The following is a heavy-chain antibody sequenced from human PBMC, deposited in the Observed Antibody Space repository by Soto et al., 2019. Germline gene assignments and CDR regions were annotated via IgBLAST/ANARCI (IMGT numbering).Heavy chain of an antibody. CDR3: ARDQTDSGGYSDS. D-gene: IGHD3-22*01. CDR1: GFNFSSYG. J-gene: IGHJ4*02. CDR2: IWNDGSNE. Sequence: PGGSLRLSCEVSGFNFSSYGIHWVRQAPGKGLEWVAIIWNDGSNEYYADSVKGRFTISRDNSKNTVYLQVSKLRAEDTAVYFCARDQTDSGGYSDSWGQGXLVTVSS. V-gene: IGHV3-33*01.